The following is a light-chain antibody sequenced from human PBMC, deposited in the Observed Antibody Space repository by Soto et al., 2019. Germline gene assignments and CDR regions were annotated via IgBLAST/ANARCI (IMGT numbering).Light chain of an antibody. J-gene: IGKJ4*01. CDR3: QQYGSARFT. CDR1: QIVSSSY. Sequence: DIVLTQSPGTLSLSPGERATLSCRASQIVSSSYVAWYQQKPGQPPRLLIYGASSRATGIPDRFSGSGSGTDFTLTISRLDPEDFAVYYCQQYGSARFTFGGGTKVEIK. V-gene: IGKV3-20*01. CDR2: GAS.